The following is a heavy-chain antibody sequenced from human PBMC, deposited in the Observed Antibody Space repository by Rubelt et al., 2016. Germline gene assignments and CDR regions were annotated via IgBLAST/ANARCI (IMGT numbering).Heavy chain of an antibody. J-gene: IGHJ1*01. D-gene: IGHD6-6*01. V-gene: IGHV3-11*06. CDR3: ARGRGDRPGMTLGIAARRGYFQH. Sequence: GRFTISRDNAKNSLYLQMNSLRAEDTAVYYCARGRGDRPGMTLGIAARRGYFQHWGQGTLVTVSS.